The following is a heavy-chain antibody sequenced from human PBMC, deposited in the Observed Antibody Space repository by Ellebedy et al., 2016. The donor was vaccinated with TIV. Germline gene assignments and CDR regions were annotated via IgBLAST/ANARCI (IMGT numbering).Heavy chain of an antibody. CDR3: AKDVGSVIVVVGGSFDS. CDR2: ISYDGSNK. CDR1: GFIFSNYD. Sequence: PGGSLRLSCDASGFIFSNYDMNWVRQAPGKGLEWVALISYDGSNKYFADSVKGRFTISRDNSKNTLYLQMNSLRAEDTAVYYCAKDVGSVIVVVGGSFDSWGQGTLVTVSS. J-gene: IGHJ4*02. V-gene: IGHV3-30*18. D-gene: IGHD2-15*01.